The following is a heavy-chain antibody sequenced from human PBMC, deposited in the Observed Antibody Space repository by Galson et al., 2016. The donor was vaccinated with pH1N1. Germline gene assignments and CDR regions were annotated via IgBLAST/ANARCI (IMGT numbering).Heavy chain of an antibody. CDR1: GGTFSDSP. D-gene: IGHD2-2*01. CDR3: ARDLGVVPAATSWFDP. V-gene: IGHV1-69*13. CDR2: IIPLFGTT. Sequence: SVKVSCKASGGTFSDSPISWVRQAPGQGLEWMGGIIPLFGTTNYAQKFRGRVTITADESTSTAYMELSSLGYEDTAVYYCARDLGVVPAATSWFDPWGQGTLVSVSS. J-gene: IGHJ5*02.